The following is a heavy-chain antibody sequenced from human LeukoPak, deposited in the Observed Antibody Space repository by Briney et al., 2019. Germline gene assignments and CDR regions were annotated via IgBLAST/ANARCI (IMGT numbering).Heavy chain of an antibody. CDR3: AREDGSGTYYRDY. D-gene: IGHD3-10*01. J-gene: IGHJ4*02. CDR1: GGSINSSDFY. Sequence: SETLLTCTVSGGSINSSDFYWGWIRQPPGKGLEWIGTVYYSGSTYRNPSLKSRVTISIDTSKNQFSLRLNSVTAADTAVYFCAREDGSGTYYRDYWGQGTLVTVSS. V-gene: IGHV4-39*07. CDR2: VYYSGST.